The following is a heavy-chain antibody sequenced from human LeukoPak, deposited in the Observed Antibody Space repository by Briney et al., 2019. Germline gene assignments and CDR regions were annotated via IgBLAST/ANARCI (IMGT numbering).Heavy chain of an antibody. J-gene: IGHJ4*02. Sequence: PSETLSLTCTVSGGSISSYYWSWIRQPAGKGLEWIGRIYTSGSTNYNPSLKSRVTMSVDTSKNQFSLKLSSVTAADTAVYYCARLTSWYDILTGYFNPDYFDYWGQGTLVTVSS. D-gene: IGHD3-9*01. CDR2: IYTSGST. CDR1: GGSISSYY. CDR3: ARLTSWYDILTGYFNPDYFDY. V-gene: IGHV4-4*07.